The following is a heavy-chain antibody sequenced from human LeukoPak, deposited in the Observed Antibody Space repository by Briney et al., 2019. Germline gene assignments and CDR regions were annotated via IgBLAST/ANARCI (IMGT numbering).Heavy chain of an antibody. CDR3: ASGKSTSPFDY. Sequence: GASVKVSCKASRYTFSGYYMHWVRQAPGQGLQWMGRISPNSGVTHHAQEFQGRVTMTWDTSISTAYMEMSSLRSDDTAVYYCASGKSTSPFDYWGQGTLVTVSS. CDR1: RYTFSGYY. V-gene: IGHV1-2*02. J-gene: IGHJ4*02. CDR2: ISPNSGVT.